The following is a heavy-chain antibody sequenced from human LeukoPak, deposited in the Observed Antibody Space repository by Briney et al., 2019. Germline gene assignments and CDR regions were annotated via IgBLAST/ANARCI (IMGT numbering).Heavy chain of an antibody. D-gene: IGHD4-23*01. CDR1: GFAFSRYG. J-gene: IGHJ4*02. V-gene: IGHV3-33*01. Sequence: PGRSLRLSCVVSGFAFSRYGMHWVRQAPGKGLEWVAVIWYDGTKKYYVDSVKGRFTISRDSSKNTLYLQMNSLRAEDTAVYYCARLRRYGGNWAFDYWGQGTLVTVSS. CDR3: ARLRRYGGNWAFDY. CDR2: IWYDGTKK.